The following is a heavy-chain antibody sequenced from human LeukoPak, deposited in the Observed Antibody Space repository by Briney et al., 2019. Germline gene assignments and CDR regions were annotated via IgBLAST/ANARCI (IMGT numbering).Heavy chain of an antibody. CDR1: GFTFSSYG. CDR3: AKDQRYYYGSGSYFVY. V-gene: IGHV3-30*02. J-gene: IGHJ4*02. Sequence: GGSLRLSCAASGFTFSSYGMHWVRQAPGKGLEWVAFIRYDGSNKYYADSVKGRFTISRDNSKNTLYLQMNSLRAEDTALYYCAKDQRYYYGSGSYFVYWGQGTLVTVSS. CDR2: IRYDGSNK. D-gene: IGHD3-10*01.